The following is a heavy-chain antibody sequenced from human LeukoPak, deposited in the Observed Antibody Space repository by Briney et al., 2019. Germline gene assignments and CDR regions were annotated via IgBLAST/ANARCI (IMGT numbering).Heavy chain of an antibody. D-gene: IGHD3-22*01. J-gene: IGHJ6*04. CDR3: ARSPGRTDSSSLDV. Sequence: GGSLRLSCAASGFTVSSNYMSWVRQAPGKGLEWVSVIYSGGSTYYADSVKSRFTISRDNSKNTPYLQMNSLRAEDTAVYYCARSPGRTDSSSLDVWGKGTTVTVSS. CDR2: IYSGGST. V-gene: IGHV3-66*02. CDR1: GFTVSSNY.